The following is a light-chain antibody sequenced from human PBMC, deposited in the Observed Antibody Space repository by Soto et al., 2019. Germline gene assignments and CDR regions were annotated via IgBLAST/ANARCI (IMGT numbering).Light chain of an antibody. CDR1: SSDVGGYNN. Sequence: QSALTQPRSVSGSPGQSVAISCTGTSSDVGGYNNVAWYQQHPGKAPKLMIFDVNKRPSWVPDRFSGSKSGNTASLTISGLQAEDEADYYCSSYAGSYTYVFATGTKVTVL. CDR2: DVN. CDR3: SSYAGSYTYV. J-gene: IGLJ1*01. V-gene: IGLV2-11*01.